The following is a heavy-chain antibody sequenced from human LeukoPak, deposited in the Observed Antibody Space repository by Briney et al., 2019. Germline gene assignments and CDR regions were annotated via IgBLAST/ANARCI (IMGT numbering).Heavy chain of an antibody. CDR1: GFTFSSYS. D-gene: IGHD3-9*01. CDR2: ISSSSSYI. V-gene: IGHV3-21*01. J-gene: IGHJ3*02. CDR3: ARGPYYDILTGYVGAFDI. Sequence: PGGSLRLXCAASGFTFSSYSMNWVRQAPGKGLEWVSSISSSSSYIYYADSVKGRFTISRDNAKNSLYLQMNSLRAEDTAVYYCARGPYYDILTGYVGAFDIWGQGTMVTVSS.